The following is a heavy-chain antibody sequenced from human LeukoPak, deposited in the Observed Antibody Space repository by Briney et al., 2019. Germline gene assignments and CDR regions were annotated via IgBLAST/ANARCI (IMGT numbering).Heavy chain of an antibody. CDR3: ARVISVADYLCWFDP. CDR2: IYYSGST. D-gene: IGHD6-19*01. Sequence: SETLSLTCTVSGGSISSGDYYWSWIRQPPGKGLEWIGYIYYSGSTYYNPSLKSRVTISVDTSKNQFSLKLSSVTAADTAVYYCARVISVADYLCWFDPWGQGTLVTVSS. V-gene: IGHV4-30-4*01. J-gene: IGHJ5*02. CDR1: GGSISSGDYY.